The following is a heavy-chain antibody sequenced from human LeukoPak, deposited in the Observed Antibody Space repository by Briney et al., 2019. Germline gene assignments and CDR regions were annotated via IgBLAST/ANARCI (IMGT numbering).Heavy chain of an antibody. Sequence: GGSLRLSCVASGFTFSSYSINWVRQAPGKGLEWVSYIISSSSSIYNADSVKGRFTISRDNAKNSLYLQMNSLRAEDTAVYYCAREYSSSSGRAFDIWGQGTMVTVSS. CDR2: IISSSSSI. V-gene: IGHV3-48*01. D-gene: IGHD6-6*01. CDR3: AREYSSSSGRAFDI. CDR1: GFTFSSYS. J-gene: IGHJ3*02.